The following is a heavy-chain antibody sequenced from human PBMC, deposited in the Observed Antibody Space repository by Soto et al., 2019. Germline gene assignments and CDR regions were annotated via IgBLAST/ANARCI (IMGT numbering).Heavy chain of an antibody. J-gene: IGHJ3*02. CDR1: GGSISSGGYY. Sequence: QVQLQESGPGLVKPSQTLSLTCTVSGGSISSGGYYWSWIRQHPGKGLEWIGYIYYSGSTYYNPSLKSRVTISVDTSKNQFSLKLSSVTAADTAVYYCARAPWAQWLVEVGAFDIWGQGTMVTVSS. D-gene: IGHD6-19*01. V-gene: IGHV4-31*03. CDR2: IYYSGST. CDR3: ARAPWAQWLVEVGAFDI.